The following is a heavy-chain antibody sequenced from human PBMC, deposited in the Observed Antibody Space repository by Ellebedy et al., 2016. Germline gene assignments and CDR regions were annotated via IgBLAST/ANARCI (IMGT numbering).Heavy chain of an antibody. CDR2: LGYAGDD. CDR3: LKDPDSPYWFG. CDR1: GFNINRYG. Sequence: GGSLRLSXVASGFNINRYGMHWVRQTPGKGLEWVSTLGYAGDDFYADSVKGRFRISRDSSTNTLSLEMSSLRIDDTAVYYCLKDPDSPYWFGWGQGTLVTVSS. V-gene: IGHV3-23*01. J-gene: IGHJ4*02. D-gene: IGHD3-10*01.